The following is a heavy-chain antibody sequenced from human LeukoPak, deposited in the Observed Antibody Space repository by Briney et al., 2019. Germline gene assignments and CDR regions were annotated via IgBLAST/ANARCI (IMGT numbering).Heavy chain of an antibody. J-gene: IGHJ4*02. CDR3: ARDSNFWSGYTDY. D-gene: IGHD3-3*01. CDR1: GFTFSSYG. Sequence: GGSLRLSCTASGFTFSSYGMHWVRQAPGKGLEWVAIIQYDGNNKHYVDSVQGRFTISRDNSKNTLYLQMNSLRAEDTAVYYCARDSNFWSGYTDYWGQGTLVTVSS. CDR2: IQYDGNNK. V-gene: IGHV3-30*02.